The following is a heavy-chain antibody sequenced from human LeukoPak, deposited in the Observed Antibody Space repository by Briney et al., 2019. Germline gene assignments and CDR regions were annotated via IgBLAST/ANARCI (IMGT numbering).Heavy chain of an antibody. CDR1: GFTFSSYA. Sequence: GGSLRLSCAASGFTFSSYAMYWVRQAPGKGLEWVSYISSSGSTIYYADSVKGRFTISRDNAKNSLYLQMNSLRAEDTAVYYCARVATYSYGYAFDIWGQGTMVTVSS. J-gene: IGHJ3*02. D-gene: IGHD5-18*01. CDR2: ISSSGSTI. CDR3: ARVATYSYGYAFDI. V-gene: IGHV3-48*04.